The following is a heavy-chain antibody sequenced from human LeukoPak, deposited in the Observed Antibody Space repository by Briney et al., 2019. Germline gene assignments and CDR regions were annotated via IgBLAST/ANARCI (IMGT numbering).Heavy chain of an antibody. J-gene: IGHJ4*02. CDR1: GFTFDDYG. CDR3: AKEGKTRNWNYFQAKPVY. CDR2: INWNGGST. Sequence: GGSLRLSCAASGFTFDDYGMSWVRQAPGKGLEWVSGINWNGGSTGYADSVKGRFTVSRDNSKNMLYLQLNSLKAEDTAIYYCAKEGKTRNWNYFQAKPVYWGQGTLVIVSS. D-gene: IGHD1-7*01. V-gene: IGHV3-20*04.